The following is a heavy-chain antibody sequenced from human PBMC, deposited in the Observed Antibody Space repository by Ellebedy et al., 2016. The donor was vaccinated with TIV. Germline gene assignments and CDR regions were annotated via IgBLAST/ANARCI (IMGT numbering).Heavy chain of an antibody. CDR3: AKLDSSGYYYGRFDY. CDR1: GFGFSNFA. CDR2: ISASGIST. J-gene: IGHJ4*02. D-gene: IGHD3-22*01. V-gene: IGHV3-23*01. Sequence: GESLKISCGASGFGFSNFAMTWVRQAPGKGLEWVSSISASGISTDYADSVRGRVTISRDNSRNTLYLQLDSLRADDTAVYYCAKLDSSGYYYGRFDYWGQGTLVTVSS.